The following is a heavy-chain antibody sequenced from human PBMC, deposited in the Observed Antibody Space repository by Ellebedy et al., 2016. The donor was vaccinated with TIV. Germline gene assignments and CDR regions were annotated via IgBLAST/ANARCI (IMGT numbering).Heavy chain of an antibody. CDR1: GFTFSSYA. J-gene: IGHJ6*02. CDR2: ISGSGGST. Sequence: GESLKISCAASGFTFSSYAMSWVRQAPGKGLEWVSGISGSGGSTYYADSVKGRFTISRDNSKNTLYLQMNSLRAEDTAVYYCARVAWLGGYYYDSQRSYGMDVWGQGTTVTVSS. D-gene: IGHD3-22*01. V-gene: IGHV3-23*01. CDR3: ARVAWLGGYYYDSQRSYGMDV.